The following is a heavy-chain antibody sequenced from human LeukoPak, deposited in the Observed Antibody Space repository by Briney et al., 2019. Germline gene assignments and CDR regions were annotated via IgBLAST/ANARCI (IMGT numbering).Heavy chain of an antibody. CDR1: GGSISIYY. CDR2: IYNSGGT. D-gene: IGHD4-23*01. J-gene: IGHJ5*02. V-gene: IGHV4-59*01. CDR3: ARYRGNSNGGFDP. Sequence: PQTLSLTRTLSGGSISIYYWSSIRQPPRKGQEWIGNIYNSGGTNYNPSLTSPVTTSVDTSKNQCSLKLNSVTAADTAVYYCARYRGNSNGGFDPWGQGTLVTVSS.